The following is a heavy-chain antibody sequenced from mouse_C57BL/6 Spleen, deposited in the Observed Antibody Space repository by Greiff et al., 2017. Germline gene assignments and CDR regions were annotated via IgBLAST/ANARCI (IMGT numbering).Heavy chain of an antibody. Sequence: EVKLQESGPELVKPGASVKISCKASGYSFTGYYMNWVKQSPEKSLEWIGEINPSTGGTTYNQKFKAKATLTVDKSSSTAYMQLKSLTSEDSAVYYCARRDYGSSENYFDYWGQGTTLTVSS. CDR2: INPSTGGT. CDR1: GYSFTGYY. V-gene: IGHV1-42*01. J-gene: IGHJ2*01. D-gene: IGHD1-1*01. CDR3: ARRDYGSSENYFDY.